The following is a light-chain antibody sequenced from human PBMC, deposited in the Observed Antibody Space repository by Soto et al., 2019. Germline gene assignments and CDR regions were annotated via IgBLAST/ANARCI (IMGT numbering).Light chain of an antibody. Sequence: QSALPQPPSASGSPGQSVTISCTGTSSDVGGYNYVSWYQQHPGKAPKLIIYEVSKRPSGVPDRFSGSKSGNTASLTVSGLQAEDEADYYCSSYAGSNNLYVFGT. CDR2: EVS. V-gene: IGLV2-8*01. CDR3: SSYAGSNNLYV. J-gene: IGLJ1*01. CDR1: SSDVGGYNY.